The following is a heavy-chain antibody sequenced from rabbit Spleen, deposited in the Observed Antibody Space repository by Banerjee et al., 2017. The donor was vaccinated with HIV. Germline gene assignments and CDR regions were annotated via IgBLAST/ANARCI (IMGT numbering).Heavy chain of an antibody. V-gene: IGHV1S40*01. J-gene: IGHJ6*01. D-gene: IGHD1-1*01. CDR1: GFYCSSSDY. CDR3: ARDTSSSFSSYGMDL. Sequence: QSLEESGGDLVKPGASLTLTCTASGFYCSSSDYMCWVRQAPGKGLEWISCIDTGSSGFTYFATWAKGRFTCSKTSSTTVTLQMTRLTAADTATYFCARDTSSSFSSYGMDLWGPGTLVTVS. CDR2: IDTGSSGFT.